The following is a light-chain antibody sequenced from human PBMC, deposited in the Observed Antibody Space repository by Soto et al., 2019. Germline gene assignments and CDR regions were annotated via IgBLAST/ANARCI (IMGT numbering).Light chain of an antibody. Sequence: DIVMTQCPLSLAVTTGEPACISCRSSLRVLHSNEYSYVDWYLQKPGQSPQLLIYWGSNRASGVPDRFSGSGSGTDFTLKINRVEAEDVGVYYCMQALQTPLTFGPGTKVDIK. CDR3: MQALQTPLT. CDR1: LRVLHSNEYSY. V-gene: IGKV2-28*01. J-gene: IGKJ3*01. CDR2: WGS.